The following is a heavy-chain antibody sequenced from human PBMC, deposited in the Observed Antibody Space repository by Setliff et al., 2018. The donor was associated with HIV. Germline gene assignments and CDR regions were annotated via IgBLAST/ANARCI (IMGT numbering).Heavy chain of an antibody. J-gene: IGHJ6*02. CDR2: IIPIFGTA. D-gene: IGHD6-13*01. CDR1: GYTFTTYA. V-gene: IGHV1-69*13. Sequence: SVKVSCKASGYTFTTYAMHWVRQAPGQRLEWMGGIIPIFGTANYARKFQGRVTITADESTSTAYMELSSLRSEDTAVYYCARDSSRSSPDYYYYGMDVWGQGTTVTVSS. CDR3: ARDSSRSSPDYYYYGMDV.